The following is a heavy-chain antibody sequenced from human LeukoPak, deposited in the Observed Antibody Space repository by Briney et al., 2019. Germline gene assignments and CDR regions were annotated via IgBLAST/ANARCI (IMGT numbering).Heavy chain of an antibody. J-gene: IGHJ4*02. D-gene: IGHD6-19*01. CDR3: ARGEPTAVAESFDY. Sequence: GGSLRLSCAASGFTVCTNYMGWVRQAPGKGLDWVSIIYSGGSTFYADSVKGRFTISRDNYKNTLFLQMNSLKPEDTAVYYCARGEPTAVAESFDYWGQGTLVTVSS. CDR1: GFTVCTNY. V-gene: IGHV3-53*01. CDR2: IYSGGST.